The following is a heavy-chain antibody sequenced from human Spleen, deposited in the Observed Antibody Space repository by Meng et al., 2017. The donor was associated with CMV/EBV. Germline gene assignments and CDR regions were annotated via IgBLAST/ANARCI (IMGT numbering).Heavy chain of an antibody. D-gene: IGHD3-10*01. V-gene: IGHV3-30*02. J-gene: IGHJ4*02. Sequence: RSCGRKWVRQARGKGREWVACRRYDGSNKYYADYVKGRVTISRENYKNTLYLHMNSLRPEDTSVYYCAKDEHDSGSSQSFRMYCFDSWGQGTLVTVSS. CDR2: RRYDGSNK. CDR1: RSCG. CDR3: AKDEHDSGSSQSFRMYCFDS.